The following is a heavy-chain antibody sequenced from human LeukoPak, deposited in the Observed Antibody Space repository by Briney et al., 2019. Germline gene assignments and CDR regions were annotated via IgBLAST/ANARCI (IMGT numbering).Heavy chain of an antibody. CDR2: ITGSGVST. Sequence: GGSLRLSCAASGFTFSNYGMSWVRQAPGKGLEWVSAITGSGVSTYYADSVKGRFTISRDNSKNTLYLQMNSLRAEDTAVYYCAKDNGGEWLFPYGAQGTLAPVPS. CDR3: AKDNGGEWLFPY. CDR1: GFTFSNYG. J-gene: IGHJ4*02. V-gene: IGHV3-23*01. D-gene: IGHD3-3*01.